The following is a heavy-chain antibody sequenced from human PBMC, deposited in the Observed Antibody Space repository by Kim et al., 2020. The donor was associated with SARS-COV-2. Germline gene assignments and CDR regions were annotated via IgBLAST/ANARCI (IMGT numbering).Heavy chain of an antibody. V-gene: IGHV3-30*15. Sequence: YADSVKGRVTISRDNSKNALYLQRSSLRPEDTAVYYCATARGGSYYYGMDVWGQGTTVTVSS. CDR3: ATARGGSYYYGMDV. D-gene: IGHD2-15*01. J-gene: IGHJ6*02.